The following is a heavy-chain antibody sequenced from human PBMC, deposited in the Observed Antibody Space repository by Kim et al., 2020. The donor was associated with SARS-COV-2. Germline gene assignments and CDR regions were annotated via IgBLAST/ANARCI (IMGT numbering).Heavy chain of an antibody. CDR1: GGSISSSSYY. V-gene: IGHV4-39*01. J-gene: IGHJ4*02. Sequence: SETLSLTCTVSGGSISSSSYYWGWIRQPPGKGLEWIGSIYYSWSTYYNPSLKSRVTISVDTSKNQFSLKLSSVTAADTAVYYCARHANSYGYEAPYCFDYWGQGTLVTVSS. CDR2: IYYSWST. D-gene: IGHD5-18*01. CDR3: ARHANSYGYEAPYCFDY.